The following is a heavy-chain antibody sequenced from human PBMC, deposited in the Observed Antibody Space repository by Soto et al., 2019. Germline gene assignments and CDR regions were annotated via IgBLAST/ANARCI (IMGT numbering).Heavy chain of an antibody. J-gene: IGHJ6*03. CDR2: MNPNSGNT. V-gene: IGHV1-8*01. CDR1: GYTFTSYD. D-gene: IGHD4-17*01. Sequence: GASVKVSCKASGYTFTSYDINWVRQATGQGLEWMGWMNPNSGNTGYAQKFQGRVTMTRNTSISTAYMELSSLRSVDTAVYYCARTTHYYYYMDVWGKGTTVTVSS. CDR3: ARTTHYYYYMDV.